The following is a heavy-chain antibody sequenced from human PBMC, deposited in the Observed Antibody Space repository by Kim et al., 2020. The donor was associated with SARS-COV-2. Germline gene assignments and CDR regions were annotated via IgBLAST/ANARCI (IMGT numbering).Heavy chain of an antibody. CDR2: INADTGAT. Sequence: ASVKVSCKASQYTFTGFHIHWVRQAPGQGLEWMGWINADTGATVYSQNFQGRVTMTRDMSVSTVYMELNRLTSDDTALYYCSREDYCGQVTLVTVSS. J-gene: IGHJ4*02. CDR1: QYTFTGFH. CDR3: SREDY. V-gene: IGHV1-2*02.